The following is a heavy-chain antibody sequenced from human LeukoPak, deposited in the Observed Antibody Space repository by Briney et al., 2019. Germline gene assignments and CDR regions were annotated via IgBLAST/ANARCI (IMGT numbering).Heavy chain of an antibody. D-gene: IGHD2-2*01. V-gene: IGHV1-18*01. CDR1: GYTFTSYG. CDR2: TSAYNTDT. J-gene: IGHJ4*02. Sequence: ASVKVSCKASGYTFTSYGISWVRQAPGQGLEWMGWTSAYNTDTNYAQKFQGRVTITTDESTSTAYMELSSLRSEDTAVYYCARLQDAAYCSSTSCYDGYDGYWGQGTLVTVSS. CDR3: ARLQDAAYCSSTSCYDGYDGY.